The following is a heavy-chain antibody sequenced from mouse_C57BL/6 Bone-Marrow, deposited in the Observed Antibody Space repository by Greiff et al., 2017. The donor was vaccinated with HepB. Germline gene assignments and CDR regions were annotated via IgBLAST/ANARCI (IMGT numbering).Heavy chain of an antibody. CDR3: ARLQYYEDFDY. V-gene: IGHV1-59*01. D-gene: IGHD1-2*01. J-gene: IGHJ2*01. Sequence: VQLQQPGAELVRPGTSVKLSCKASGYTFTSYWMHWVKQRPGQGLEWIGVIDPSDSYTNYNQKFKGKATLTVDTSSSTAYMQLSSLTSEDSAVYYCARLQYYEDFDYWGQGTTLTVSS. CDR2: IDPSDSYT. CDR1: GYTFTSYW.